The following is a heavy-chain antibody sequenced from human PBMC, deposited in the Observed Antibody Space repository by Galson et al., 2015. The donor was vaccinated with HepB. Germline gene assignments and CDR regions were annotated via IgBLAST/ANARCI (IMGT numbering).Heavy chain of an antibody. D-gene: IGHD4-17*01. CDR2: IYHSGST. V-gene: IGHV4-4*02. CDR1: GGSISSSNW. Sequence: LTCAVSGGSISSSNWWSWVRQPPGKGLEWIGEIYHSGSTNYNPSLKSRVTISVDKSKNQFSLKLSSVTAADTAVYYCARDPVGAVTKNAFDIWGQGTMVTVSS. CDR3: ARDPVGAVTKNAFDI. J-gene: IGHJ3*02.